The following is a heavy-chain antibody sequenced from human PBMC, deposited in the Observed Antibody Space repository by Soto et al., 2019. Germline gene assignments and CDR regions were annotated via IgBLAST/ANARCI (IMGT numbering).Heavy chain of an antibody. D-gene: IGHD3-3*01. Sequence: SETLSLTCAVYGGSFSGYYWSWIRQPPGKGLEWIGEINHSGSTNYNPSLKSRVTISVDTSKNQFSLKLSSVTAADTAVYYCARGNDWIYYYYGMDVWGQGTTVTVSS. CDR2: INHSGST. CDR3: ARGNDWIYYYYGMDV. V-gene: IGHV4-34*01. J-gene: IGHJ6*02. CDR1: GGSFSGYY.